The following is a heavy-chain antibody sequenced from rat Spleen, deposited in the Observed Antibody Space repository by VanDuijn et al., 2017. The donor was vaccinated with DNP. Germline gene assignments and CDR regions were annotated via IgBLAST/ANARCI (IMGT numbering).Heavy chain of an antibody. CDR3: AKPDY. J-gene: IGHJ2*01. CDR1: GFTFSDFN. Sequence: EVQLVESGGGLVRPGRSLKLSCAASGFTFSDFNMAWVRQAPKKGLEWVATINSDGSTPYYRDSVKGRFTVSRDNSKSTLYLQMDSLRSEDTATYYCAKPDYWGQGVLVTVSS. V-gene: IGHV5-7*01. CDR2: INSDGSTP.